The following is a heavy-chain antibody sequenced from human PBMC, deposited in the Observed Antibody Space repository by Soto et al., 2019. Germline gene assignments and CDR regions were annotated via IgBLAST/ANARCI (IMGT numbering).Heavy chain of an antibody. Sequence: PGGSLRLSCSASGFSFSSYEMNWVRQAPGWGLEWISFINTDASIIYYADSVKGRFTISRDNAKKSLYLEMNSLRAEDTALYYCASSTFYYDRSTYSYHYYAMDVWGQGTTVTVSS. CDR2: INTDASII. CDR3: ASSTFYYDRSTYSYHYYAMDV. V-gene: IGHV3-48*03. D-gene: IGHD3-22*01. CDR1: GFSFSSYE. J-gene: IGHJ6*02.